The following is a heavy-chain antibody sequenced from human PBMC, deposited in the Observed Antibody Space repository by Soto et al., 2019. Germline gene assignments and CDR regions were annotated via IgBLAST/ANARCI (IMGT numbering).Heavy chain of an antibody. Sequence: GGSLRLSCAVSGLTLTNVWMNWVRQAPGKGPEWVGRIKSKTDGGTTDYAAPVKGRFTISRDDSENTLYLQMNSLKTEDTAVYYCSHGYYQYFDSWGQGTLVTVSS. V-gene: IGHV3-15*07. D-gene: IGHD5-18*01. CDR1: GLTLTNVW. J-gene: IGHJ4*02. CDR2: IKSKTDGGTT. CDR3: SHGYYQYFDS.